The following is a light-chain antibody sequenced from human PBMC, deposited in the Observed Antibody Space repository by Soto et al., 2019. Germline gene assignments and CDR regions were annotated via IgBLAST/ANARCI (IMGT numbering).Light chain of an antibody. Sequence: DIQMTQSPSTLPASVGDRVIITCRASQGLTNALVWYQQKPGKAPNLLIYKASTLASGVPLRFSGSGSGTEFTLTRSSLQPEDFATYYCQQHISYPRTFGQGTQVEIK. CDR2: KAS. CDR3: QQHISYPRT. J-gene: IGKJ1*01. V-gene: IGKV1-5*03. CDR1: QGLTNA.